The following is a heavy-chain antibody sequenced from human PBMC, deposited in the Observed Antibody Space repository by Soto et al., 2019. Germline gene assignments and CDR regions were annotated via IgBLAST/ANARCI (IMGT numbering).Heavy chain of an antibody. CDR1: GFTFDYYW. J-gene: IGHJ3*02. Sequence: EVQLVESEGGLVQRGGSLRLSCAASGFTFDYYWMHWVRQAPGQGLVWVAHIQNDGSRTTYADSVKGRFTISRDNAKNTMYLQMHRLGYEDTVVYYFARGTLGGFDIWGQGTTVTVSS. V-gene: IGHV3-74*01. D-gene: IGHD1-1*01. CDR3: ARGTLGGFDI. CDR2: IQNDGSRT.